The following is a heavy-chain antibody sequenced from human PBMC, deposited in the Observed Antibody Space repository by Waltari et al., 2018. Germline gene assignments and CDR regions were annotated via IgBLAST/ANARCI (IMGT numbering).Heavy chain of an antibody. D-gene: IGHD3-9*01. CDR3: ARDDWGPDF. CDR1: GYTFTAFN. Sequence: QVQLVQSGAEVKKPGASVKVSCKTSGYTFTAFNIHWGQQAPGQGLEWMGRINPNNGNTDHGPKFQGRVTMTRDTSVSTAYMELSSLTSDDTAVYYCARDDWGPDFWGQGTPVTVSS. V-gene: IGHV1-2*06. CDR2: INPNNGNT. J-gene: IGHJ4*02.